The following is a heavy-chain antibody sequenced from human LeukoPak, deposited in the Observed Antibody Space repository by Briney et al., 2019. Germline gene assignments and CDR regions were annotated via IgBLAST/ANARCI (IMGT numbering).Heavy chain of an antibody. CDR3: AKDRILWFGELFGIDY. CDR1: GFTFSSYG. J-gene: IGHJ4*02. Sequence: GRSLRLSCAASGFTFSSYGMHWLRQAPGKGLEWVAVISYDGSNKYYADSVKGRFTISRDNSKDTLYLQMNSLRAEDTAVYYCAKDRILWFGELFGIDYWGQGTLVTVSS. CDR2: ISYDGSNK. D-gene: IGHD3-10*01. V-gene: IGHV3-30*18.